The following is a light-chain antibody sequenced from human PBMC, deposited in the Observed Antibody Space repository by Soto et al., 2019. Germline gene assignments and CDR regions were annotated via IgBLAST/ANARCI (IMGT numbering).Light chain of an antibody. J-gene: IGKJ2*01. CDR2: GAS. V-gene: IGKV3-20*01. CDR1: QSVSRRC. Sequence: EIVLTQSPGTLSLSPGERATLSCRASQSVSRRCLAWYQQKPGQAPSLLMYGASNRATGIPDRFSGTGSGTDFTLTISRLEPEDFAVYYCKQYGSSPYTFGLGTKLEIK. CDR3: KQYGSSPYT.